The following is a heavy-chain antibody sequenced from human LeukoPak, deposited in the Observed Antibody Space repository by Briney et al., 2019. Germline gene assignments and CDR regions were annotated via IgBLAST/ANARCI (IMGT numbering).Heavy chain of an antibody. CDR2: LSVIGATP. J-gene: IGHJ4*02. Sequence: GGSLRLSCAASGFIFSNYAMSWVRQAPGKGLEWVSTLSVIGATPYYADPMRGRFTISRDNSKNTLYLQMNSLRAEDTAIYYCAKVYYDILTGYSRHFDYWGQGILVTVSS. V-gene: IGHV3-23*01. CDR3: AKVYYDILTGYSRHFDY. D-gene: IGHD3-9*01. CDR1: GFIFSNYA.